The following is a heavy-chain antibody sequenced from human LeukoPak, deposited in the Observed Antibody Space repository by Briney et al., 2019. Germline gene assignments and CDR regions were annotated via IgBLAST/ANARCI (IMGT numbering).Heavy chain of an antibody. V-gene: IGHV4-34*01. D-gene: IGHD1-14*01. Sequence: PSETLSLTCAVYGGSFSGYYWSWIRQPPGKGLEWIGEINHSGSTNYNPSLKSRVTISVDTSKNQFSLKLSSVTAADTAVYYCAGPRKGLDYWGQGTLVTVSS. J-gene: IGHJ4*02. CDR2: INHSGST. CDR1: GGSFSGYY. CDR3: AGPRKGLDY.